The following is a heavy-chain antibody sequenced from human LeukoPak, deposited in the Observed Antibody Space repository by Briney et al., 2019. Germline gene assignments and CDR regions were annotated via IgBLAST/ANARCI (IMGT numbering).Heavy chain of an antibody. J-gene: IGHJ6*02. D-gene: IGHD2/OR15-2a*01. CDR1: GFTVSSNY. CDR2: IYSGGST. CDR3: ARGYFNYYYYYGMDV. Sequence: PGGSLRLSCAASGFTVSSNYMSWVRQAPGKGLEWDSVIYSGGSTYYADSVKGRFTISRDNSKNTLYLQMNSLRAEDTAVYYCARGYFNYYYYYGMDVWGQGTTVTVSS. V-gene: IGHV3-53*01.